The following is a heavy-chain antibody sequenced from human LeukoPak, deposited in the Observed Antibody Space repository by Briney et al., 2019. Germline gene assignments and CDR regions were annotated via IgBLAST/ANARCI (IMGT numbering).Heavy chain of an antibody. CDR2: ISSSSSTI. Sequence: PGGSLRLSCAASGFTFSSYSMNWVRQAPGKGLEWVSYISSSSSTIYYADSVKGRFTISRDNAKNSLYLQMNSLRAEDTAVYYCASDSSSRETGYYFDYWGQGTLVTVSS. V-gene: IGHV3-48*01. D-gene: IGHD6-13*01. J-gene: IGHJ4*02. CDR1: GFTFSSYS. CDR3: ASDSSSRETGYYFDY.